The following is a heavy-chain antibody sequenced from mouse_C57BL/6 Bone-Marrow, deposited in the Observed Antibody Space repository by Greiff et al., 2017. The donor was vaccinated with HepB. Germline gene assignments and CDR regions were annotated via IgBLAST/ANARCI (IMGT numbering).Heavy chain of an antibody. CDR1: GYTFTDYY. V-gene: IGHV1-19*01. J-gene: IGHJ3*01. CDR2: INPYNGGT. Sequence: EVQLQESGPVLVKPGASVKMSCKASGYTFTDYYMNWVKQSHGKSLEWIGVINPYNGGTSYNQKFKGKATLTVDKSSSTAYMELNSLTSEDSAVYYCASHYYGSSTWFAYWGQGTLVTVSA. CDR3: ASHYYGSSTWFAY. D-gene: IGHD1-1*01.